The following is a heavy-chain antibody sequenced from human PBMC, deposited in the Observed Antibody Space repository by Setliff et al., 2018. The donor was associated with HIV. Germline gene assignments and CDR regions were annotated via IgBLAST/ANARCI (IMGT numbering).Heavy chain of an antibody. J-gene: IGHJ4*02. Sequence: SETLSLTCTVSGYSISSGYYWGWIRQPPGKGLEWIGSIYQTGSTNYNPSLKSRVTVSLDMSKNQFSLKLTSVTAADTAVYYRGRQAWDHQSSGYFVDYWGQGTLVTVSS. CDR2: IYQTGST. CDR1: GYSISSGYY. CDR3: GRQAWDHQSSGYFVDY. V-gene: IGHV4-38-2*02. D-gene: IGHD6-19*01.